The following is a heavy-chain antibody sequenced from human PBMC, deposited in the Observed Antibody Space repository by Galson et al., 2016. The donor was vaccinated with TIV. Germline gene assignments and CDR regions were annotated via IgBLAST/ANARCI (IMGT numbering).Heavy chain of an antibody. J-gene: IGHJ4*02. V-gene: IGHV1-8*01. CDR1: GYTFTSFD. CDR3: ARGHYSDSSGYSFDF. CDR2: MSPSNGNT. D-gene: IGHD3-22*01. Sequence: SVKVSCKASGYTFTSFDISWIRQAPGQGLEWMGWMSPSNGNTGYVQKFRGRITMTRHPSTTTVYMELSGLTSEDTAVYYCARGHYSDSSGYSFDFWGQGTLVTVSS.